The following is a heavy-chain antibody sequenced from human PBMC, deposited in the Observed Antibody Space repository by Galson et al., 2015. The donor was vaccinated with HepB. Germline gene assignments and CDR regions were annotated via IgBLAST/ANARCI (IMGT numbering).Heavy chain of an antibody. J-gene: IGHJ3*01. CDR2: IDPKDSYT. V-gene: IGHV5-10-1*01. CDR1: GYSFTSYW. D-gene: IGHD2-2*01. Sequence: QSGAEVKKPGESLRISCKGSGYSFTSYWISWVRQMPGKGLEWMGRIDPKDSYTDYSPSFHGHITMSADKSMNIAYLQWSSLKASDTAMYYCVRLDVVVPADRNMAAFDVWGQGTMVTVSS. CDR3: VRLDVVVPADRNMAAFDV.